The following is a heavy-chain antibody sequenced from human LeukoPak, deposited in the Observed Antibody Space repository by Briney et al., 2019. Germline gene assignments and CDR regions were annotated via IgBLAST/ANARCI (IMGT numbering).Heavy chain of an antibody. J-gene: IGHJ3*02. CDR2: IIPIFGTA. D-gene: IGHD4-11*01. Sequence: GASVKVSCKASGGTFSSYAISWVRQAPGQGLEWMGGIIPIFGTANYAQKFQGRVTITADESTSTAYMELSSLRSEDTAVYYCARETTGLAAFDIWGQGTMVTVSS. CDR1: GGTFSSYA. CDR3: ARETTGLAAFDI. V-gene: IGHV1-69*13.